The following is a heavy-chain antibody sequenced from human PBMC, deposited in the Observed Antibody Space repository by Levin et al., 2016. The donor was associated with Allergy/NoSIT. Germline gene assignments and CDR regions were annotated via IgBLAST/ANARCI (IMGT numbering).Heavy chain of an antibody. Sequence: SGPTLVKPTQTLTLTCTFSGFSLSTSGMCVSWIRQPPGKALEWLARIDWDDDKYYSTSLKTRLTISKDTSKNQVVLTMTNMDPVDTATYYCARIPFNYDILTGFDYWGQGTLVTVSS. CDR3: ARIPFNYDILTGFDY. CDR1: GFSLSTSGMC. V-gene: IGHV2-70*11. CDR2: IDWDDDK. J-gene: IGHJ4*02. D-gene: IGHD3-9*01.